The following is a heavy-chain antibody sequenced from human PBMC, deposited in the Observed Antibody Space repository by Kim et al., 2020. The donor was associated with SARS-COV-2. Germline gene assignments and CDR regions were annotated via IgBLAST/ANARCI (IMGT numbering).Heavy chain of an antibody. D-gene: IGHD5-18*01. CDR3: ARRDVSSAVDQRFFYYFGMDV. J-gene: IGHJ6*02. CDR1: GGAFNTYV. CDR2: IVPVLNKA. V-gene: IGHV1-69*04. Sequence: SVKVSCKASGGAFNTYVITWVRQAPGRGLEWMGRIVPVLNKANYAQTFQGRVRITADKFTNTAYMELNSLRSDDTAVYYCARRDVSSAVDQRFFYYFGMDVWGQGTTITVSS.